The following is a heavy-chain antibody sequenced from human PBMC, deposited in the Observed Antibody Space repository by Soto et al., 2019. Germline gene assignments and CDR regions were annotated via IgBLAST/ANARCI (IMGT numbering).Heavy chain of an antibody. Sequence: QLQLQASGPGLVKPSETLSLTCTVSGGSINNNIYYWGWVRQPPGKGLEWIESVSYSGSIFYNPSLKSRVTMSVDTSKNQFSLKLSSVTAADTAVYYCARHSRTATTNWFDPWGQGTLVTVSS. D-gene: IGHD1-7*01. V-gene: IGHV4-39*01. CDR2: VSYSGSI. CDR1: GGSINNNIYY. J-gene: IGHJ5*02. CDR3: ARHSRTATTNWFDP.